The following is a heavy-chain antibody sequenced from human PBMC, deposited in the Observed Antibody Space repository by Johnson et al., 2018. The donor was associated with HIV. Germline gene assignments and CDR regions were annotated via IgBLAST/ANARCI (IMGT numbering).Heavy chain of an antibody. D-gene: IGHD1-14*01. J-gene: IGHJ3*02. CDR2: ST. CDR3: AREPSGDAFDI. Sequence: STYYADSVKGRFTISRDNSKNTLYLQMNSLRAEDTAVYYCAREPSGDAFDIWGQGTMVTVSS. V-gene: IGHV3-66*03.